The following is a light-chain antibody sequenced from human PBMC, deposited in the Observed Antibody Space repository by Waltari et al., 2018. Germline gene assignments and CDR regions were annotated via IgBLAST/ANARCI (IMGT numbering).Light chain of an antibody. CDR2: NNS. V-gene: IGLV1-44*01. J-gene: IGLJ1*01. Sequence: QSVLTQPPSASGTPGQRVTISCSGSSSNIGGNAVNWYQHLPGTAPKLLIYNNSLRPSGVPDRCSGSTSGTSASLAISGLQSGDEADYYCAAWDDSLNGFYVFGTGTKVTVL. CDR3: AAWDDSLNGFYV. CDR1: SSNIGGNA.